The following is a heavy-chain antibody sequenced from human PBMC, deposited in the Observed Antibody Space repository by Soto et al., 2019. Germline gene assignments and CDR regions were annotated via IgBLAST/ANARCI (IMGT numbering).Heavy chain of an antibody. CDR1: GFIFNSFG. D-gene: IGHD1-26*01. CDR3: AKDGSGSYSPMDY. J-gene: IGHJ4*02. V-gene: IGHV3-30*18. Sequence: QVQLVESGGGVAQPGASLGLSCAASGFIFNSFGMHWVRQSPDKGLEWVAVISYDGSNKYYADSVKGRFTISRDNSKNTLYLQMNSLRAEDTAVYYCAKDGSGSYSPMDYWGQGTRVTVSS. CDR2: ISYDGSNK.